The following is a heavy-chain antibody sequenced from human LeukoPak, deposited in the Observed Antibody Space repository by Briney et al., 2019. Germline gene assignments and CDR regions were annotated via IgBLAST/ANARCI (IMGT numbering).Heavy chain of an antibody. J-gene: IGHJ3*02. V-gene: IGHV3-20*04. D-gene: IGHD1-26*01. Sequence: AGGSLRLSCAASGFTFDDYGMSWVRQAPGKGLEWVSGINWSGGSTGYADSVKGRFTISRDNAKNSLYLQMNSLRAEDTALYYCARDPFPGSYSDAFDIWGQGTMVTVSS. CDR3: ARDPFPGSYSDAFDI. CDR2: INWSGGST. CDR1: GFTFDDYG.